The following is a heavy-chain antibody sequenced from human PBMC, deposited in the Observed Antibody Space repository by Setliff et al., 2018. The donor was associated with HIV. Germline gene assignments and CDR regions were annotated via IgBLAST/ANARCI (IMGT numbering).Heavy chain of an antibody. CDR1: GASISTTNYY. V-gene: IGHV4-39*07. Sequence: SETLSLTCSVSGASISTTNYYWAWVRQPPGKGLEWIGNIYYRGSTNYNPSLKSRVTISLDRFKNQFSLKLTSVTAADTAVYYCASRVPAARHFDYWGQGTLVTVSS. D-gene: IGHD2-2*01. CDR3: ASRVPAARHFDY. CDR2: IYYRGST. J-gene: IGHJ4*02.